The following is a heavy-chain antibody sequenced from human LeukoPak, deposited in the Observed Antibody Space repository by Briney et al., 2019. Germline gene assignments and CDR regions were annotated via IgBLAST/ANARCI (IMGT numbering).Heavy chain of an antibody. CDR3: ARDPHRESPDYDSWFDP. CDR2: MNPNSGNT. Sequence: ASVKVSCKASGYTFTSYDINWVRQATGQGLEWMGWMNPNSGNTGYAQKFQGRVTMTRNTSISTAYMELSSLRSEDTAVYYCARDPHRESPDYDSWFDPWGQGALVTVSS. D-gene: IGHD3-22*01. CDR1: GYTFTSYD. V-gene: IGHV1-8*01. J-gene: IGHJ5*02.